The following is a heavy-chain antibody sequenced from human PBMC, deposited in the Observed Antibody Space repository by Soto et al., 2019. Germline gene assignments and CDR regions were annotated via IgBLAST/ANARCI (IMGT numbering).Heavy chain of an antibody. D-gene: IGHD6-19*01. CDR3: ARVALAARPRWYNWFDP. V-gene: IGHV1-8*01. J-gene: IGHJ5*02. Sequence: QEQLVQSGAEVKKPGASVKVSCKTSGYAFTDYDMNWVRQATGQGLEWIVWMNPNSGKTGKAKKCQGRVTMTRSASLKTAYWELSNVRTEDTAVYYCARVALAARPRWYNWFDPWSQGTLDTVSS. CDR1: GYAFTDYD. CDR2: MNPNSGKT.